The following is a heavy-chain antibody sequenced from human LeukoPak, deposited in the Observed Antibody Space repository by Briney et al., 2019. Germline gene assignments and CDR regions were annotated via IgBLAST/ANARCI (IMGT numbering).Heavy chain of an antibody. V-gene: IGHV3-66*02. CDR2: IYSGGST. Sequence: PGGSLRLSCAASGFTVSSNYMSWVRQAPGKGLEWVSVIYSGGSTYYADSVKGQFTISRDNSKNTLYLQMKSLRAEDTAVYYCARDGYDFYYYYYMDVWGKGTTVTVSS. J-gene: IGHJ6*03. D-gene: IGHD5-24*01. CDR3: ARDGYDFYYYYYMDV. CDR1: GFTVSSNY.